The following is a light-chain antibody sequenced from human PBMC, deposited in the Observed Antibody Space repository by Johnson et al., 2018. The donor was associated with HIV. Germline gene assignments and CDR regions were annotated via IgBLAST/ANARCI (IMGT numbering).Light chain of an antibody. CDR2: ENN. CDR1: SSNIGNNY. CDR3: GTWDNNLSTGGF. J-gene: IGLJ1*01. Sequence: QLVLTQPPSVSAAPGQKVTISCSGSSSNIGNNYISWYQQFPGTAPKLLIYENNRRPSGIPDRFSGSKSGTSATLDITGLQTGDEADYYCGTWDNNLSTGGFFGTWNTVTGL. V-gene: IGLV1-51*02.